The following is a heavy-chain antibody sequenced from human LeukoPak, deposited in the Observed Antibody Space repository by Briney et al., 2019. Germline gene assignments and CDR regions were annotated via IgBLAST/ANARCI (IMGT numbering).Heavy chain of an antibody. D-gene: IGHD3-22*01. J-gene: IGHJ3*02. CDR3: ARRNYYVSSGYFSGDAFGI. CDR1: GFTFSSYA. V-gene: IGHV3-64*01. Sequence: GGSLRLSCAASGFTFSSYAMHWVRQAPGKGLEFVSAISSNGGSTYYAKSVKGRFTVSRDNSKNTLSLQMGSLRAEDMAVYYCARRNYYVSSGYFSGDAFGIWGQGTMVTVSS. CDR2: ISSNGGST.